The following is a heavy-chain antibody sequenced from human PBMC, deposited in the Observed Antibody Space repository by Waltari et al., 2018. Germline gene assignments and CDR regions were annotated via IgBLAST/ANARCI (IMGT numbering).Heavy chain of an antibody. V-gene: IGHV1-2*02. J-gene: IGHJ6*02. CDR1: GYTFTGYY. Sequence: QVQLVQSGAEVKKPGASVKVSCKASGYTFTGYYMHWVRQAPGQGLEWMGWINPNSGGTNYAQKFQGRVNMTRDTSISTAYMELSMLGSDGTAVYYCARDLSIAARPAYYYGMDVWGQGTTVTVSS. CDR3: ARDLSIAARPAYYYGMDV. D-gene: IGHD6-6*01. CDR2: INPNSGGT.